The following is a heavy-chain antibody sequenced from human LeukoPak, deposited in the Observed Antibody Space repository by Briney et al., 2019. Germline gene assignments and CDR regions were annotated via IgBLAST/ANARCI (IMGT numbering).Heavy chain of an antibody. J-gene: IGHJ1*01. CDR3: ARGGDYGDYVQN. CDR1: GFTFSSHG. D-gene: IGHD4-17*01. V-gene: IGHV3-21*01. Sequence: GGSLRLSCAASGFTFSSHGMQWVRQAPGKGLEWVSSISSGSSYIFYADSVKGRFTISRDNAKNSLYLQMNSLRAEDTAVYYCARGGDYGDYVQNWGQGTLVTVSS. CDR2: ISSGSSYI.